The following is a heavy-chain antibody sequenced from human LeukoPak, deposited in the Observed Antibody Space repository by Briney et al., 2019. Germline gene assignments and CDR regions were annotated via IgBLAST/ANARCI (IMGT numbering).Heavy chain of an antibody. D-gene: IGHD5-24*01. CDR3: ARGAQSGYNYMIDY. J-gene: IGHJ4*02. Sequence: SETLSLTCVVSGGSISNNNWWSWVRQPPGQGLEWIGEIYHSGSTNYNPSLKSRVTISLDKSKNQFSLKLSSVTAADTAVYYCARGAQSGYNYMIDYWGQGTLVTVSS. CDR2: IYHSGST. V-gene: IGHV4-4*02. CDR1: GGSISNNNW.